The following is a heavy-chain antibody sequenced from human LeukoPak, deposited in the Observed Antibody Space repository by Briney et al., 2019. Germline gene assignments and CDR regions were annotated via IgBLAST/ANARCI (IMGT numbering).Heavy chain of an antibody. V-gene: IGHV3-30*09. CDR1: GFTFSSNV. J-gene: IGHJ3*01. D-gene: IGHD3-22*01. CDR2: ISHDGNNK. Sequence: GGSLRLSCAASGFTFSSNVMHWVRLAPGKGLQWVAGISHDGNNKYYADSVKGRFAISRDNSKNALYLQMNSLRAEDTAVYYCARASTWVPREYSSGYYYPYAFELWGQGTMVTVTS. CDR3: ARASTWVPREYSSGYYYPYAFEL.